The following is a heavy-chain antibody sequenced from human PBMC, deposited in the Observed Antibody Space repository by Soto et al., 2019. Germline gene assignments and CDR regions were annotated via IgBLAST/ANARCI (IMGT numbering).Heavy chain of an antibody. D-gene: IGHD2-15*01. CDR2: MNPNSGNT. CDR1: GYTFTSYD. J-gene: IGHJ6*02. V-gene: IGHV1-8*01. CDR3: ARVRGLGGYCSGGSCYYYSYGMDV. Sequence: QVQLVQSGAEVKKPGASVKVSCKASGYTFTSYDINWVRQATGQGLEWMGWMNPNSGNTGYAQKFQGRVTMTRNTSISTAYMELSSRRSEDTAVYYCARVRGLGGYCSGGSCYYYSYGMDVWGQGTTVTVSS.